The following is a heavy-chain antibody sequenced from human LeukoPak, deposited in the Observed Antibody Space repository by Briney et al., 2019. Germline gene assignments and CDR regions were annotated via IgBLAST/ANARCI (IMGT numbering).Heavy chain of an antibody. CDR3: ARDPGHSNYINDY. CDR1: GFTFSNYW. J-gene: IGHJ4*02. CDR2: ISSDGTNT. Sequence: PGGSLRLSCAASGFTFSNYWMHWVRQSPGKGLVWVSRISSDGTNTNYADSVKGRFTISRDNAENTPYLQMTSLRAEDTAVYYCARDPGHSNYINDYWGQGTLVTVSS. D-gene: IGHD4-11*01. V-gene: IGHV3-74*01.